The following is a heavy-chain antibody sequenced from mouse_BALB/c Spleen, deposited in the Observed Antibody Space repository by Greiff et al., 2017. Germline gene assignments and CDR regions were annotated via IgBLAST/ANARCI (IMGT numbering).Heavy chain of an antibody. CDR3: ARPYYYYGYFDV. V-gene: IGHV4-1*02. D-gene: IGHD1-1*01. J-gene: IGHJ1*01. CDR1: GFDFSRYW. Sequence: DVQLQESGGGLVQPGGSLKLSCAASGFDFSRYWMSWVRQAPGKGLEWIGEINPDSSTINYTPSLKDKFIISRDNAKNTLYLQMSKVRSEDTALYYCARPYYYYGYFDVWGAGTTVTVSS. CDR2: INPDSSTI.